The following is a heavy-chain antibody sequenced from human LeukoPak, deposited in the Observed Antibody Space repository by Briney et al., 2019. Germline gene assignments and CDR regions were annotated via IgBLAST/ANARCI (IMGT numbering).Heavy chain of an antibody. CDR2: IYYSGST. D-gene: IGHD3-3*01. J-gene: IGHJ3*02. CDR3: AGFPVYDFWSDTRRGAFDI. V-gene: IGHV4-59*01. Sequence: SETLSLTCTVSGGSISSYYWSWIRQPPGKGREWIGYIYYSGSTNYNPSLKSRVTISVDTSKNQFSLKLSSVTAADTAVYYCAGFPVYDFWSDTRRGAFDIWGQGTMVTVSS. CDR1: GGSISSYY.